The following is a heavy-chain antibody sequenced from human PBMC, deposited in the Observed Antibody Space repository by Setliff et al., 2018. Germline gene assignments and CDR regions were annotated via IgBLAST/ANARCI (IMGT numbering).Heavy chain of an antibody. CDR3: ARGYKYYYDSSGYFSY. D-gene: IGHD3-22*01. CDR2: IYYSGNSNYDT. J-gene: IGHJ4*02. CDR1: GGSINSYY. Sequence: PSETLSLTCIVSGGSINSYYWNWIRQPPGKGLEWIGYIYYSGNSNYDTNYNPSLKSRVTISVDKSKNQFSLKLSSVTAADTAVYYCARGYKYYYDSSGYFSYWGQGTLVTVSS. V-gene: IGHV4-59*12.